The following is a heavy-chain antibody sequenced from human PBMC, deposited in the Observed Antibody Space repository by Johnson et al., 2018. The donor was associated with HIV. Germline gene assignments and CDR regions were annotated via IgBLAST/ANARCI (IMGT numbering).Heavy chain of an antibody. CDR1: GFTFGDYP. Sequence: VQLVESGGGLVQPGGSLRLSCTTSGFTFGDYPMSWFRQAPGKGLEWVGFIRRKTYGGTTEYAASVKGRFTISRDDSKSIAYLQMNSLRAEDTAVYYCARAGLGNYYDSSVYKGAFDIWGQGTMVTVSS. CDR2: IRRKTYGGTT. D-gene: IGHD3-22*01. V-gene: IGHV3-49*03. J-gene: IGHJ3*02. CDR3: ARAGLGNYYDSSVYKGAFDI.